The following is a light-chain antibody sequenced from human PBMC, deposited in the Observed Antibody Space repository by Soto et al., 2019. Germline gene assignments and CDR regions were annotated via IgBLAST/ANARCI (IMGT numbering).Light chain of an antibody. CDR1: QSVSIY. J-gene: IGKJ2*01. CDR2: DAS. CDR3: QQRSNWPYT. Sequence: EIVLTQSPATLSLSPGEKATLSCSASQSVSIYLAWYQQKPGQAPRLLIYDASNRATGIPARFSGSGSGTDFTLTISSLEPEDFAVYYCQQRSNWPYTFGQGTKLEIK. V-gene: IGKV3-11*01.